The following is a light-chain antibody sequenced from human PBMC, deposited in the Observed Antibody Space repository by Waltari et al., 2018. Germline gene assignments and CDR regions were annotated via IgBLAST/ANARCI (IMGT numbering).Light chain of an antibody. J-gene: IGKJ1*01. CDR3: QKYESLPAT. Sequence: DIVLTQSPGTLSLSPGERATLSFRASQSVGRYLVWYQQKPGQAPGLLIYHASIRATGIPDRFSGSGSGTDFSLTISRLEPEDFAVYYCQKYESLPATFGQGTKVEI. V-gene: IGKV3-20*01. CDR2: HAS. CDR1: QSVGRY.